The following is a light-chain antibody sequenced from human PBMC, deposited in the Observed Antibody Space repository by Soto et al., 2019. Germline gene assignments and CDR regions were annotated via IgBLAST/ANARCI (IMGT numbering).Light chain of an antibody. V-gene: IGKV1-17*01. CDR2: AAS. J-gene: IGKJ1*01. Sequence: DIQMTQFPSSLSASEGDRVTITCRASQDIRNDLVWHQQKPGKAPKRLIYAASSLQSGVPSRFSGSGSGTEFTLTISSLQPEDFATYYCQQYNSYSGTFGQGTKVEIK. CDR3: QQYNSYSGT. CDR1: QDIRND.